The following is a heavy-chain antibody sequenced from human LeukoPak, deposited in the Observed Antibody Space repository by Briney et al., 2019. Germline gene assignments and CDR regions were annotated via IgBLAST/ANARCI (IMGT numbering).Heavy chain of an antibody. CDR1: GGSFSGYY. Sequence: KPSETLSLTCAVYGGSFSGYYWSWIRQPPGKGLEWIGEINHSGSTNYNPSLKSRVTISVDTSENQFSLKLSSVTAADTAVYYCASRRGYGGNSPHPSYARWGQGTLVTVSS. V-gene: IGHV4-34*01. CDR3: ASRRGYGGNSPHPSYAR. CDR2: INHSGST. J-gene: IGHJ4*02. D-gene: IGHD4-23*01.